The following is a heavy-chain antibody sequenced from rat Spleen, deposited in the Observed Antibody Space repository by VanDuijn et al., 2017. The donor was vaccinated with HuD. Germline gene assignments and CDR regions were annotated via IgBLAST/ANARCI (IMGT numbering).Heavy chain of an antibody. D-gene: IGHD1-2*01. CDR1: GYSITSNY. V-gene: IGHV3-1*01. J-gene: IGHJ2*01. CDR2: ISYSGST. Sequence: EVQLQESGPGLVKPSQSLSLTCSVTGYSITSNYWGWIRKFPGNKMEWMGYISYSGSTSYNPSLKSRISITRDTSKNQFFLQLNSVTTEDTATYYCARYIGTIAAIPFDYWGQGVMVTVSS. CDR3: ARYIGTIAAIPFDY.